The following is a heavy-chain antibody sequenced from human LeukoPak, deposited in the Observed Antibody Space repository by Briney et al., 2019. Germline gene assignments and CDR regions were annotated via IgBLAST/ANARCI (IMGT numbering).Heavy chain of an antibody. CDR2: IKEDGSEK. CDR1: GFSFSR. Sequence: PGGSLRLSCVVSGFSFSRMSWVRQAPGKGLEWVANIKEDGSEKYYVDSVKGRFTISRDNAERSLYLQMDSLRAEDTAVYYCATHGYNELRYFDWSTNEWGQGTLVTVSS. D-gene: IGHD3-9*01. CDR3: ATHGYNELRYFDWSTNE. V-gene: IGHV3-7*01. J-gene: IGHJ4*02.